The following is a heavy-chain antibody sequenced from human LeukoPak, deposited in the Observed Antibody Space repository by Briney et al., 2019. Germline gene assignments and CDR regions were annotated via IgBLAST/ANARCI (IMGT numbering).Heavy chain of an antibody. CDR1: GGSISNYY. Sequence: SETLSLTCTVSGGSISNYYWSWIRQPRGKGLEWIGEINHSGSTNYNPSLKSRVTISVDTSKNQFSLKLSSVTAADTAVYYCASLTTPPIFGVRRFDPWGQGTLVTVSS. V-gene: IGHV4-34*01. CDR2: INHSGST. CDR3: ASLTTPPIFGVRRFDP. D-gene: IGHD3-3*01. J-gene: IGHJ5*02.